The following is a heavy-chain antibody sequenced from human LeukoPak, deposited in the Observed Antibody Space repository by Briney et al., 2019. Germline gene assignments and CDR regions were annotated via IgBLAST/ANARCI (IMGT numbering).Heavy chain of an antibody. CDR1: GGSISSSSYY. V-gene: IGHV4-39*07. D-gene: IGHD3-10*01. CDR3: ARDSVNPYYFDY. CDR2: IYYSGST. Sequence: SETLSLTCTVSGGSISSSSYYWGWIRQPPGKGLEWIGSIYYSGSTYYNPSLKSRVTISVDTSKNQFSLKLSSVTAADTAVYYCARDSVNPYYFDYWGQGTLVAVSS. J-gene: IGHJ4*02.